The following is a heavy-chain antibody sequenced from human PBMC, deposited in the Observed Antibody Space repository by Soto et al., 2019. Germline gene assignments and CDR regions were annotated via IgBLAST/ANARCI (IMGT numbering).Heavy chain of an antibody. CDR1: GYTFTSYG. CDR2: ISAYNGNT. V-gene: IGHV1-18*01. D-gene: IGHD6-13*01. Sequence: ASVKVSCKASGYTFTSYGISWVRQAPGQGLEWMGWISAYNGNTNYAQKLQGRVTMTTDISTSTAYMELRSLRSDDTAVYYCARERIAAAGTDPPLDYWGQGTLVTVSS. J-gene: IGHJ4*02. CDR3: ARERIAAAGTDPPLDY.